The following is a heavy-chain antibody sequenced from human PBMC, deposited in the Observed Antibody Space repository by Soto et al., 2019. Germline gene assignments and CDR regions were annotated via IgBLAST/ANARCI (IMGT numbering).Heavy chain of an antibody. J-gene: IGHJ4*02. V-gene: IGHV1-8*01. CDR2: MDPKRGNA. Sequence: ASVKVSCKASGYTFTNYDINWVRQAPGQGLEWMGWMDPKRGNAGYAQKLQGRVTMTRNTAINTAYMVLSSLTSDDTAVYYRASQLGGGNSPKGNRPLDHWGQGTLVTVSS. CDR3: ASQLGGGNSPKGNRPLDH. CDR1: GYTFTNYD. D-gene: IGHD6-13*01.